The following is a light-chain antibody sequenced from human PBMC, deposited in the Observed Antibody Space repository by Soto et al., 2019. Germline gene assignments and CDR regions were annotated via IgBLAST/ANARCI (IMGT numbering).Light chain of an antibody. CDR2: GAS. CDR1: QSVSSN. CDR3: QQYGSSRT. J-gene: IGKJ1*01. Sequence: EIGMTQSASTLSVSPGERATLSCRASQSVSSNLAWYQQKPGQAPRLLIYGASTRATGIPARFSGSGSGTEFTLTISSLKSEDFAVYYCQQYGSSRTFGQGTKVDIK. V-gene: IGKV3-15*01.